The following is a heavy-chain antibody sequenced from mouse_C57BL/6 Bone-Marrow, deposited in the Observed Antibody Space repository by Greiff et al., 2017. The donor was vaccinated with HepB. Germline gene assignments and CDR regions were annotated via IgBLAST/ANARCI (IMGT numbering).Heavy chain of an antibody. J-gene: IGHJ3*01. V-gene: IGHV2-2*01. CDR3: ARGDGNYPAWFAY. CDR1: GFSLTSYG. Sequence: VQLQQSGPGLVQPSQSLSITCTVSGFSLTSYGVHWVRQSPGKGLEWLGVIWSGGSTDYKAAFISRLSISKDNSKSQVFFKMNSLQADDTAIYYCARGDGNYPAWFAYWGQGTLVTVSA. CDR2: IWSGGST. D-gene: IGHD2-1*01.